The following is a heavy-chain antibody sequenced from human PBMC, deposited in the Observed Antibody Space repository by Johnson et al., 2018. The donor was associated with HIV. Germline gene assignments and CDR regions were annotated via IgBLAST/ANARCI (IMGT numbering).Heavy chain of an antibody. CDR1: GFTFSSYA. CDR3: AKDKFLKGIIWNAFDI. V-gene: IGHV3-23*04. Sequence: VQLVESGGGLVQPGGSLRLSCAASGFTFSSYAMSWVRQAPGKGLEWVSAISGSGGSTYYADSVKGRFTISRDNSKNTLYLQMNSLRAVDTAVYYCAKDKFLKGIIWNAFDIWGQGTMVTVSS. CDR2: ISGSGGST. D-gene: IGHD3-3*01. J-gene: IGHJ3*02.